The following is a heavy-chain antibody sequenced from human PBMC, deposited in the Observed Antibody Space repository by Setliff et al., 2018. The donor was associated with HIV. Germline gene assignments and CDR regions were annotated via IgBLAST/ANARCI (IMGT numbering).Heavy chain of an antibody. V-gene: IGHV4-39*01. CDR1: GGPITSNTYF. CDR3: ARRRGQKATGWYYFDF. J-gene: IGHJ4*02. D-gene: IGHD6-19*01. CDR2: IYHSGNT. Sequence: PSETLSLTCSVSGGPITSNTYFWDWIRQAPGKGLEWIGSIYHSGNTHYNPSLKSRVSISVDTSKRQFSLKLTSVTAGDSALYYCARRRGQKATGWYYFDFWGQGALVTVSS.